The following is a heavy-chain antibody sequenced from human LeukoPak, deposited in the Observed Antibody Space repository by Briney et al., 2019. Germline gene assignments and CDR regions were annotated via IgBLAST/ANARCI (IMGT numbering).Heavy chain of an antibody. D-gene: IGHD2-2*01. CDR2: ISYDGSNK. CDR1: GFTFSSYA. CDR3: AKDGGAYCSSTSCSHVDY. Sequence: QAGRSLRLSCAAAGFTFSSYAMNWVRQAPGKGLEWVAVISYDGSNKHYADSVKGRFTISRDNSKNTLYLQMDSLRAEDTAVYYCAKDGGAYCSSTSCSHVDYWGQGTLVTVSS. J-gene: IGHJ4*02. V-gene: IGHV3-30-3*01.